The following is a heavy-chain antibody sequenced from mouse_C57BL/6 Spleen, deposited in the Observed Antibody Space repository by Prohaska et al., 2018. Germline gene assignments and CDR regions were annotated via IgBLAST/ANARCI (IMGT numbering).Heavy chain of an antibody. CDR2: INPSSGYT. V-gene: IGHV1-7*01. J-gene: IGHJ2*01. Sequence: ELAKPGASVKLSCKASGYTFTSYWMHWVKQRPGQGLEWIGYINPSSGYTKYNQKFKDKATVTADKSSSTAYMQLSSLTYEDSAVYYCASLTGTDFDYWGQGTTLTVSS. CDR3: ASLTGTDFDY. CDR1: GYTFTSYW. D-gene: IGHD4-1*01.